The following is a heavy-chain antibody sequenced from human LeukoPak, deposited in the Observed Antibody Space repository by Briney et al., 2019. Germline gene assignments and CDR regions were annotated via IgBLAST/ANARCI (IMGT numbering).Heavy chain of an antibody. J-gene: IGHJ1*01. CDR2: IHPNSGDT. CDR3: ARLAAVPG. D-gene: IGHD6-19*01. CDR1: GYTFTGYY. Sequence: ASVKVSCKASGYTFTGYYLHWVRRAPGQGFEWMGWIHPNSGDTNYAQKFQGRVTMTRDTSISTAYMELSSLRSDDTAVYYCARLAAVPGWGQGTLVTVSS. V-gene: IGHV1-2*02.